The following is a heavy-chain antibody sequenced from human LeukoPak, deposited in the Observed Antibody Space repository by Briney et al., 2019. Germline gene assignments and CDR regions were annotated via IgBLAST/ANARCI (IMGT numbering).Heavy chain of an antibody. D-gene: IGHD3-22*01. CDR1: GYTFTSYG. CDR3: ARVPWYYYDSSGFDPPLGY. J-gene: IGHJ4*02. Sequence: ASVKVSCKASGYTFTSYGISWVRQAPGQGLEWMGWISAYNGNTNYAQKLQGRVTMTTDTSTSTAYMELRSLRSDDTAVYYCARVPWYYYDSSGFDPPLGYWGQGTLVTVSS. V-gene: IGHV1-18*01. CDR2: ISAYNGNT.